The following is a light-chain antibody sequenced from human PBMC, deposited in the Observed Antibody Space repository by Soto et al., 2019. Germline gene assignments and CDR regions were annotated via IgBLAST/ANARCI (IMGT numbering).Light chain of an antibody. V-gene: IGKV3-20*01. Sequence: EIVLTQSPVTLSWSPGERATLSCRASQSVSSSFLAWYQQKSGQAPRLLIYGASSRATAIPERFSGSGSGTDFTLTISRLEPEDFAVYFCQQYATSPWAFGQGTKVDIK. CDR3: QQYATSPWA. CDR2: GAS. J-gene: IGKJ1*01. CDR1: QSVSSSF.